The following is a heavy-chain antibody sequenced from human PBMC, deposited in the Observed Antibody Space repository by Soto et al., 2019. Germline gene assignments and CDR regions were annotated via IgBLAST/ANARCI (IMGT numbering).Heavy chain of an antibody. CDR2: IYPGDSDT. D-gene: IGHD3-22*01. CDR1: GYSFTCYW. Sequence: GESLKISCKGSGYSFTCYWIGWVRQMPGKGLEWMGIIYPGDSDTRYSPSFQGQVTISADKSISTAYLQWSSLKASDTAMYYCARRDTYYYDSSGYYYDYWGQGTLVTVSS. CDR3: ARRDTYYYDSSGYYYDY. V-gene: IGHV5-51*01. J-gene: IGHJ4*02.